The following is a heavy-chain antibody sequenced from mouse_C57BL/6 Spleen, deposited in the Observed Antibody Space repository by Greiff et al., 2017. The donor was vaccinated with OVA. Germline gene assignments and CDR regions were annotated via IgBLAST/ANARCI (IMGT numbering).Heavy chain of an antibody. CDR2: IDPSDSYT. D-gene: IGHD3-2*01. J-gene: IGHJ2*01. V-gene: IGHV1-50*01. Sequence: QVQLQQPGAELVKPGASVKLSCKASGYTFTSYWMQWVKQRPGQGLEWIGEIDPSDSYTNYNQKFKGKATLTVDTSSSTAYMQLSSLTSEDSAVYYCAKTARATDYFDYWGQGTTLTVSS. CDR3: AKTARATDYFDY. CDR1: GYTFTSYW.